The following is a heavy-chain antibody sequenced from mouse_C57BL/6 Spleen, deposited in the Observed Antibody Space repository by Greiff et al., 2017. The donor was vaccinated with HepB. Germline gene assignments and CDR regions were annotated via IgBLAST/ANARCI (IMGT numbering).Heavy chain of an antibody. D-gene: IGHD1-1*01. J-gene: IGHJ3*01. CDR3: ARLDYYGRAFAY. V-gene: IGHV5-12*01. CDR2: ISNGGGST. CDR1: GFTFSDYY. Sequence: EVKVVESGGGLVQPGGSLKLSCAASGFTFSDYYMYWVRQTPEKRLEWVAYISNGGGSTYYPDTVKGRFTISRDNAKNTLYLQMSRLKSEDTAMYYCARLDYYGRAFAYWGQGTLVTVSA.